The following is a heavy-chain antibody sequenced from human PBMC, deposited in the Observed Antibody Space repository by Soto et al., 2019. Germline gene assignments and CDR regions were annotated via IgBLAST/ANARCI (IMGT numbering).Heavy chain of an antibody. J-gene: IGHJ6*02. D-gene: IGHD6-13*01. CDR1: GYTFTGYY. CDR3: ARVAAARTFYCMGV. V-gene: IGHV1-2*02. Sequence: ASVKASCKASGYTFTGYYMHGVREAPGQVREWMGWINPNSGGTNYAQKFQGRVTMTRDTSISTAYMELSRLRSDDTAVYYCARVAAARTFYCMGVCSQGTTVTVS. CDR2: INPNSGGT.